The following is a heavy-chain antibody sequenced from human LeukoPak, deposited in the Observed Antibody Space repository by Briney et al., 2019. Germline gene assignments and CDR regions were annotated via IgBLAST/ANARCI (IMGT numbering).Heavy chain of an antibody. CDR3: ARSGRITIFGVVIIHDYYYYYMDV. V-gene: IGHV4-34*01. CDR2: INHSGST. CDR1: GGSFSGYY. D-gene: IGHD3-3*01. J-gene: IGHJ6*03. Sequence: SETLSLTCAVYGGSFSGYYWSWIRQPPGKGLEWIGEINHSGSTNYNPSLKSRVTISVDTSKNQFSLKLSSVTAADTAVYYCARSGRITIFGVVIIHDYYYYYMDVWGKGTTVTVSS.